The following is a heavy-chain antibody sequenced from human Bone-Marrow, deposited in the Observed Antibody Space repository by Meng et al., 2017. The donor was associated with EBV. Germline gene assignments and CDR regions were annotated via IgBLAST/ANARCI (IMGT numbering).Heavy chain of an antibody. CDR1: GGTFRSDA. CDR3: ASESGRGFTPDY. Sequence: QVQLLQSGAEVKKPGSSVKVSCRTFGGTFRSDAVSWVRQAPGQGLEWMGGLIPMVGAPHYAQKFQGRVTIIADESTSTHSMELNSLRSEDTAMYYCASESGRGFTPDYWGQGTLVTVSS. J-gene: IGHJ4*02. CDR2: LIPMVGAP. V-gene: IGHV1-69*01. D-gene: IGHD3-10*01.